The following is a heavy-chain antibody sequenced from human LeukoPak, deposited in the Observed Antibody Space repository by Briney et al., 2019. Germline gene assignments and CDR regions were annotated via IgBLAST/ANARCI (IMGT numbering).Heavy chain of an antibody. CDR1: GGSISSYY. CDR3: ARDITGDGDY. Sequence: PSETLSLTCTVSGGSISSYYWSWIRQPPGKRLEWIGYIYYTGSTNYNPSLKSRVTLSLDTSKNQFSLKLSSVTAADTAVYYCARDITGDGDYWGQGTLVTVSS. CDR2: IYYTGST. D-gene: IGHD1-20*01. J-gene: IGHJ4*02. V-gene: IGHV4-59*01.